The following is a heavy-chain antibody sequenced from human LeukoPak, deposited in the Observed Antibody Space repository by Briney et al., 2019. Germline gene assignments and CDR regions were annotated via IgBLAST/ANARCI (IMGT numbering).Heavy chain of an antibody. CDR3: ARRFNYYDSSGYCEGFYFDY. Sequence: ASVKVSCKASGYTFTSYGISWVRQAPGQGLEWMGWISAYAQKFQGRVTMTTDTPTSTAYMELRSLRSDDTAVYYCARRFNYYDSSGYCEGFYFDYWGQGTLVTVSS. J-gene: IGHJ4*02. CDR1: GYTFTSYG. V-gene: IGHV1-18*01. CDR2: ISAY. D-gene: IGHD3-22*01.